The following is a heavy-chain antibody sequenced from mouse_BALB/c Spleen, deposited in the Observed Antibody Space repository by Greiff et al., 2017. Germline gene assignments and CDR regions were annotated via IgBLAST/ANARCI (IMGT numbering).Heavy chain of an antibody. V-gene: IGHV5-12-2*01. Sequence: EVQLVESGGGLVQPGGSLKLSCAASGFTFSSYTMSWVRQTPEKRLEWVAYISNGGGSTYYPDTVKGRFTISRDNAKNTLYLQMSSLKSEDTAMYYCARWRDYDGMDYWGQGTSVTVSS. J-gene: IGHJ4*01. CDR3: ARWRDYDGMDY. CDR2: ISNGGGST. CDR1: GFTFSSYT.